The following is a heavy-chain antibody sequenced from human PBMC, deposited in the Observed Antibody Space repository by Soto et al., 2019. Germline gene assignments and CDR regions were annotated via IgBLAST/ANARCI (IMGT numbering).Heavy chain of an antibody. J-gene: IGHJ5*02. Sequence: HPGGSLSLSCAASGFPFSSTDMTWVRQAPGKGLDWVSTIDGSGGTTYYADSVKGRFTISRDNSMNTVYLQMNSLRADDTALYYCAKNSGWFNTWGQGTLVTVSS. CDR3: AKNSGWFNT. V-gene: IGHV3-23*01. CDR2: IDGSGGTT. CDR1: GFPFSSTD. D-gene: IGHD3-10*01.